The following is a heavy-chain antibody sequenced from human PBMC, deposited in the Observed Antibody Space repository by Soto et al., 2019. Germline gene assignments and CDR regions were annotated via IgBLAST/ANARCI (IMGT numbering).Heavy chain of an antibody. J-gene: IGHJ4*02. D-gene: IGHD6-19*01. V-gene: IGHV4-59*12. Sequence: SETLSLTCTVSGGSISSDYWSWIRQPPGKGLEWIGEIYHSGNTNYNPSLKSRVSISVDTSKNQFSLEIYSVTASDTAIYYCARDPGRAVALDWGEGTLVTVSS. CDR1: GGSISSDY. CDR3: ARDPGRAVALD. CDR2: IYHSGNT.